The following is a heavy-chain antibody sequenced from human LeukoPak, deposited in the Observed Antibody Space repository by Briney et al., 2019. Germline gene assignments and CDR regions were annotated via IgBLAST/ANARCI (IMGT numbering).Heavy chain of an antibody. Sequence: TSETLSLTCFVSGGSISGSHWSWIRQSPGKGLEWLGYIHYTGITDYNPSLRSRVTLSIDLSKNQFSLRLSSVTAADTAVYYCARTGGDCSSGLCYYAMDVWGQGTTVTVS. CDR1: GGSISGSH. CDR3: ARTGGDCSSGLCYYAMDV. D-gene: IGHD2-21*02. CDR2: IHYTGIT. J-gene: IGHJ6*02. V-gene: IGHV4-59*01.